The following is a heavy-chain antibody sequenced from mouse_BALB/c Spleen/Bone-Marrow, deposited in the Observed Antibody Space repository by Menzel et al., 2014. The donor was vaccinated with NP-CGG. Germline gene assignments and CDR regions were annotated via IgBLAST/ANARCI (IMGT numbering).Heavy chain of an antibody. D-gene: IGHD1-1*01. J-gene: IGHJ1*01. CDR2: INPSNGGT. Sequence: VQLQQSGAELVKPGASVKLSCKASGYSFTRYYMYWVKQRPGQGLEWIGVINPSNGGTNFNEKFKSKATLTVDKSSSTAYMQFSSLSSEDSAVYYCTRSNYGYWYFDVWGAGTTVTVSS. CDR3: TRSNYGYWYFDV. V-gene: IGHV1S81*02. CDR1: GYSFTRYY.